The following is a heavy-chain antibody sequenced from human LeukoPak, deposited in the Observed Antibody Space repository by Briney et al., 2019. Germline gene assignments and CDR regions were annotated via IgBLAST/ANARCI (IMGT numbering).Heavy chain of an antibody. CDR3: AKARSHGYFFDY. CDR1: GFTFSSYG. V-gene: IGHV3-30*18. J-gene: IGHJ4*02. CDR2: ISYDGSNK. Sequence: GGSLRLSCAASGFTFSSYGMHWVRQAPGKGLEWVAVISYDGSNKYYADSVKGRFTISRDNSKNTLYLQMNSLRAEDTAVYYCAKARSHGYFFDYWGQGTLVTVSS. D-gene: IGHD5-18*01.